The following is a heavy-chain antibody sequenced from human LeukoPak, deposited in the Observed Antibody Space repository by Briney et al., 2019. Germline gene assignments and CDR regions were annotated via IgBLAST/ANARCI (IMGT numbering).Heavy chain of an antibody. D-gene: IGHD6-6*01. V-gene: IGHV4-39*07. CDR1: GFTFSNYE. CDR3: NLAARPAYYFDY. CDR2: IYYSGST. J-gene: IGHJ4*02. Sequence: GSLRLSCAASGFTFSNYEMIWVRQAPGKGLEWIGSIYYSGSTYYNPSLKSRVTISVDTSKNQFSLKLSSVTAADTAVYYCNLAARPAYYFDYWGQGTLVTVSS.